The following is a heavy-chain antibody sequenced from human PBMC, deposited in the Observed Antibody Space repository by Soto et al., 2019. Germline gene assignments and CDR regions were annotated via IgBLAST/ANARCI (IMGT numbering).Heavy chain of an antibody. CDR1: GFTFSSYG. CDR2: ISYDGSNK. Sequence: QVQLVESGGGVVQPGRSLRLSCGASGFTFSSYGMHWVRQAPGKGLEWVAVISYDGSNKYYADSVKGRFTISRDNSKNTLYLQMNSLRAVDTAVYYCAKEARITIFGVVTPTYYYYGMDVWGQGTTVTVSS. CDR3: AKEARITIFGVVTPTYYYYGMDV. D-gene: IGHD3-3*01. J-gene: IGHJ6*02. V-gene: IGHV3-30*18.